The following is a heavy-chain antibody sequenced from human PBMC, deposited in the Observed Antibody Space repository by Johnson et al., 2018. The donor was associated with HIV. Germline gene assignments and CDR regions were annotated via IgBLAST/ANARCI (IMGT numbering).Heavy chain of an antibody. J-gene: IGHJ3*01. D-gene: IGHD3-16*01. CDR3: AKDQNYGSYLLSFDV. V-gene: IGHV3-9*01. CDR1: GFTFDDYA. CDR2: IGSNGLTI. Sequence: VQLVESGGGVVQPGGSLRLSCAASGFTFDDYAMHWVRQGPGKGLEWVAGIGSNGLTIGYVDSVKGRFTISRDDATNSLYLRMDSLRTEDTALYYCAKDQNYGSYLLSFDVWGQGTMVTVSS.